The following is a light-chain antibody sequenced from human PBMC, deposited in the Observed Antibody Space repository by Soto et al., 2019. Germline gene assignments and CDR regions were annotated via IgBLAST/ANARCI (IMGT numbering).Light chain of an antibody. J-gene: IGLJ1*01. CDR3: FSPGSGDSHV. CDR2: GVT. V-gene: IGLV2-14*01. Sequence: QAALTEPGSVCGSLGQSITTSCNGTSSDIGAYNYVSWYQQYPGKAPKLMIYGVTNRPSGVSNRFSGSKTGNTASLTISGLQAEDEADYYCFSPGSGDSHVFGTGTKVTVL. CDR1: SSDIGAYNY.